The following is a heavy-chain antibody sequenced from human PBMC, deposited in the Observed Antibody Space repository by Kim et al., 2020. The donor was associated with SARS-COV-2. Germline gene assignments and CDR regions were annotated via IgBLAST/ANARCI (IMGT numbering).Heavy chain of an antibody. Sequence: GGSLRLSCSASGFRFSDHPIHWVRQAPGKAPEFVAGISRNVENTSHADSVKGRFTIARDGSKNKVFLQMTSLRIEDTAVYFCVQAIFGGYAYICGQGTLVTVSS. J-gene: IGHJ4*02. CDR1: GFRFSDHP. CDR2: ISRNVENT. V-gene: IGHV3-64D*09. D-gene: IGHD3-22*01. CDR3: VQAIFGGYAYI.